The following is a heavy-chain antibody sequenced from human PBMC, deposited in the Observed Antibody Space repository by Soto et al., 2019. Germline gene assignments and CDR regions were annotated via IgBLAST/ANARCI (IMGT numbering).Heavy chain of an antibody. J-gene: IGHJ4*02. CDR2: IIPIFGTA. CDR1: GGTFSSYA. V-gene: IGHV1-69*13. Sequence: SVKVSCKASGGTFSSYAISWVRQAPGQGLEWMGGIIPIFGTANYAQKFQGRVTITADESTSTAYMELSSLRSEDTAVYYCARGLYSSGWQFDYWGQGALVTVSS. D-gene: IGHD6-19*01. CDR3: ARGLYSSGWQFDY.